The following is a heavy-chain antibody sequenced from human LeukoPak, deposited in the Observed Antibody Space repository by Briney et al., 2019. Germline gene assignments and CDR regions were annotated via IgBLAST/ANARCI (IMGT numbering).Heavy chain of an antibody. CDR3: ARGYCSGGSCSLLDY. J-gene: IGHJ4*02. CDR2: IYYRGSTNT. D-gene: IGHD2-15*01. V-gene: IGHV4-59*01. CDR1: GGSISTYY. Sequence: SETLSLTCSVSGGSISTYYWSWIRQPPGKGLEWIGYIYYRGSTNTNYNPSLKSRVNISVDTSKNQFSLKLSSVTAADTAVYYCARGYCSGGSCSLLDYWGQGTLVTVSS.